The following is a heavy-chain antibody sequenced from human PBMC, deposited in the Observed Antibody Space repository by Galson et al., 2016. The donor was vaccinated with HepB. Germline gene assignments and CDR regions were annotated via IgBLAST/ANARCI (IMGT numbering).Heavy chain of an antibody. Sequence: SLRLSCAASGFNFDDTSMHWFRQAPGKGLEWVSLISGDSDRIYYADSVRGLFTISRDNTKRSVYLQMNSLTIEDTALYYCAKVGLLGFCSSVDCHAYWGPGALVIVSS. V-gene: IGHV3-43*01. CDR2: ISGDSDRI. CDR3: AKVGLLGFCSSVDCHAY. CDR1: GFNFDDTS. D-gene: IGHD2-2*01. J-gene: IGHJ4*02.